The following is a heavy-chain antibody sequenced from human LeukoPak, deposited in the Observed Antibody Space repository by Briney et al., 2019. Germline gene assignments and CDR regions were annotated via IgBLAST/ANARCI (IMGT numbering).Heavy chain of an antibody. V-gene: IGHV3-73*01. D-gene: IGHD1-26*01. J-gene: IGHJ5*02. Sequence: GGSLRLSCAASGFTSSGSAMHWVRQAPGKGLEWAGRIRSKANSYATAYAASVKGSFTISRDDSKNTAYLQMNSLKTEDTAVYYCTRQGATRDWFDPWGQGTLVTVSS. CDR2: IRSKANSYAT. CDR3: TRQGATRDWFDP. CDR1: GFTSSGSA.